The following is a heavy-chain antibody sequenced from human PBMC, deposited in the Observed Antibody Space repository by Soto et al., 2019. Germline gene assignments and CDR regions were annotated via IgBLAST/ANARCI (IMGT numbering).Heavy chain of an antibody. Sequence: GGSLRLSCVGSGFTFSDYEMNWVRQASGKGLEWVSYIDSSGSGIYYADSMKGRFTTFRDNAKNSLYLQMNSLRGEDTAVYYCAREELNCGGDCFVYWGQGTPVTVSS. CDR3: AREELNCGGDCFVY. D-gene: IGHD2-21*01. V-gene: IGHV3-48*03. J-gene: IGHJ4*02. CDR1: GFTFSDYE. CDR2: IDSSGSGI.